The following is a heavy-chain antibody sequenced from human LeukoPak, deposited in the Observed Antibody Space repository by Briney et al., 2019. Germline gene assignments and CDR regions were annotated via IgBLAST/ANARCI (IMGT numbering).Heavy chain of an antibody. CDR1: GFTFSSYG. Sequence: GGSLRLSCAASGFTFSSYGMHWVRQAPGKGLEWVAIIWYDGSNKYYADSVKGRFTISRDNSKNTLYLQMNSLRAEDTAVYYCGRYSSGWYAGDYWGQGALVTVSS. CDR2: IWYDGSNK. J-gene: IGHJ4*02. D-gene: IGHD6-19*01. V-gene: IGHV3-33*01. CDR3: GRYSSGWYAGDY.